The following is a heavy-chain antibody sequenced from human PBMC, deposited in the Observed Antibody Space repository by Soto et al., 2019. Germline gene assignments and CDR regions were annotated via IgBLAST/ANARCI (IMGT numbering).Heavy chain of an antibody. J-gene: IGHJ5*02. CDR1: GGSFSSIRYY. CDR2: IYYSGTT. V-gene: IGHV4-39*01. CDR3: VRHSVYSSGWGDFDP. Sequence: QTQLQESGPGLVKPSETLSLTCTVSGGSFSSIRYYWGWIRPSPGKGLEWIGSIYYSGTTHHNPSLKSRVTISVDTSKTQFSLKLTSVTAADTAVYHGVRHSVYSSGWGDFDPWGQGTLVTVSS. D-gene: IGHD3-22*01.